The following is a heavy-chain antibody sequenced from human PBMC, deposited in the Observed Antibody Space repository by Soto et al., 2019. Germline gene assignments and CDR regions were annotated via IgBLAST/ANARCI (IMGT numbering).Heavy chain of an antibody. CDR3: AREYYDIEASGDP. D-gene: IGHD3-9*01. Sequence: PVGSLRLSCVGSGFIFNDYYMVWVRQAPGKGLEWVSYISSSSSNIKYADSVKGRFTISRDNAKNSLYLQMNSLRAEDTAVYYCAREYYDIEASGDPWGQGNLVTASS. CDR1: GFIFNDYY. J-gene: IGHJ5*02. V-gene: IGHV3-11*06. CDR2: ISSSSSNI.